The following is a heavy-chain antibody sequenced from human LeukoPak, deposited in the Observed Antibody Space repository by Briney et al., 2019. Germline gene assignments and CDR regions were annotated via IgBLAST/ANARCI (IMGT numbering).Heavy chain of an antibody. CDR3: ARDLLMPPYDAFDI. CDR2: IYYSGST. D-gene: IGHD2-15*01. CDR1: GGSISSYY. V-gene: IGHV4-59*01. J-gene: IGHJ3*02. Sequence: SETLSLTCAVSGGSISSYYWSWIRQPPGKGLEWIGYIYYSGSTNYNPSLKSRVTISVDTSKNQFSLKLSSVTAADTAVYYCARDLLMPPYDAFDIWGQGTMVIVSS.